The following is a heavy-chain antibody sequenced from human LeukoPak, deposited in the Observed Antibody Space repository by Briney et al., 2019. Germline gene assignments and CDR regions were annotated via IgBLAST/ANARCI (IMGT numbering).Heavy chain of an antibody. CDR1: GFTFSIYE. V-gene: IGHV3-53*01. Sequence: GGSLRLSCAASGFTFSIYEMNWVRQAPGKGLEWVSVIFSSGPTYYADSVKGRFTISRDTSKNALYLQMNSLRAEDTAVYYCAISGLGFGEFRGLDYWGQGTLVTVSS. CDR2: IFSSGPT. D-gene: IGHD3-10*01. CDR3: AISGLGFGEFRGLDY. J-gene: IGHJ4*02.